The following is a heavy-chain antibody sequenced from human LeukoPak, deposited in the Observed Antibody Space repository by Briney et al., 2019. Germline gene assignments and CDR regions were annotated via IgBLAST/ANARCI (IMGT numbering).Heavy chain of an antibody. Sequence: ASVKVSCKASGYTFTDYYMHWVRQAPGQGLEWMGWINPNSGGANYAQKFQGRVTMTRDTSISTAYMELSRLRSDDTAVYYCARDGLPNYYGSGSYRAHYYMDVWGKGTTVTVSS. D-gene: IGHD3-10*01. CDR2: INPNSGGA. CDR1: GYTFTDYY. J-gene: IGHJ6*03. V-gene: IGHV1-2*02. CDR3: ARDGLPNYYGSGSYRAHYYMDV.